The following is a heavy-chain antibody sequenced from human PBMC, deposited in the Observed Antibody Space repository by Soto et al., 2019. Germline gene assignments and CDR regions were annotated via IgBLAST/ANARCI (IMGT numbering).Heavy chain of an antibody. D-gene: IGHD3-22*01. Sequence: EVQLLESGGGLVQPGGSLRLSCAASGFTFSSYAVSWVRQAPGKGLEWVSVTSGSGGSTYYADSVKGRFTVSRDNSKNTLYLQMNSLRSEETAVYYSASLGGPQWLLGVGYWGLGSLVTGSS. CDR1: GFTFSSYA. CDR2: TSGSGGST. V-gene: IGHV3-23*01. J-gene: IGHJ4*02. CDR3: ASLGGPQWLLGVGY.